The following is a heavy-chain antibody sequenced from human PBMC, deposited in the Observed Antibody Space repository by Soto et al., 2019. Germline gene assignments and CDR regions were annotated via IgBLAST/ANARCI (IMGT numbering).Heavy chain of an antibody. D-gene: IGHD3-16*01. CDR2: IWYDGSNK. CDR1: GFTFSSYG. CDR3: ARERGRVTHYDAFDI. V-gene: IGHV3-33*01. J-gene: IGHJ3*02. Sequence: QVQLVESGGGVVQPGRSLRLSCAASGFTFSSYGMHWVRHAPGKGLEWVAVIWYDGSNKYYADSVKGRFTISRDNSKNTLYLQMNSMRAEDTAVYYCARERGRVTHYDAFDIWGKGTMVTVSS.